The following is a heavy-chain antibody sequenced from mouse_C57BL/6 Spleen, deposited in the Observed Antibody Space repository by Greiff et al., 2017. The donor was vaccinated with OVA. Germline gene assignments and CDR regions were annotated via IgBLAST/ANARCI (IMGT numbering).Heavy chain of an antibody. CDR3: ARSYDYDEAWFAY. CDR2: IYPGDGDT. CDR1: GYAFSSSW. D-gene: IGHD2-4*01. Sequence: VQLQQSGPELVKPGASVKISCKASGYAFSSSWMNWVKQRPGKGLEWIGRIYPGDGDTNYNGKFKGKATLTADKSSSTAYMQLSSLTSEDSAVYFCARSYDYDEAWFAYWGQGTLVTVSA. J-gene: IGHJ3*01. V-gene: IGHV1-82*01.